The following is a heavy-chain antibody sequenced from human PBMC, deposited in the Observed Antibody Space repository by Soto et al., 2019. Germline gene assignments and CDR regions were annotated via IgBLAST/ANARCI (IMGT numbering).Heavy chain of an antibody. Sequence: ASVKVSCKASGYTFTNQYMHWVRQAPGQGLEWMGIINPLGGSTNYAEKFQGRVTMTRDTSTSTVYMELSSLRSEDTAVYYCARGKSSGWESGYWFDPWGQGTLVTVSS. D-gene: IGHD6-19*01. CDR3: ARGKSSGWESGYWFDP. CDR1: GYTFTNQY. CDR2: INPLGGST. J-gene: IGHJ5*02. V-gene: IGHV1-46*01.